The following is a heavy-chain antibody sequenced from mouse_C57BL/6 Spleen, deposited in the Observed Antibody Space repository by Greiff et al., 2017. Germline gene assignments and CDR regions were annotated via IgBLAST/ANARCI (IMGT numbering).Heavy chain of an antibody. CDR3: ARGAMMTKAWFAY. V-gene: IGHV1-69*01. CDR2: IDPYDSYT. J-gene: IGHJ3*01. D-gene: IGHD2-4*01. Sequence: VQLQQPGAELVMPGASVKLSCKASGYTFTSYWMHWVKQRPGQGLEWIGEIDPYDSYTNYNQKFKGKSTLTVDKSSSTAYMQLSSLTDEDSAVYDCARGAMMTKAWFAYWGQGTLVTVSA. CDR1: GYTFTSYW.